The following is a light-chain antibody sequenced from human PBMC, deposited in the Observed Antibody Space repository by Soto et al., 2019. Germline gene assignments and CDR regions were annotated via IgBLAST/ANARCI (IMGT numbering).Light chain of an antibody. V-gene: IGLV7-46*01. CDR2: DTT. Sequence: AVVTQACSLSVYPGGTVTLTCASSAGAVTSGHFPYWFQQKPGQAPRTLIYDTTKKHAWTPARFSGSLLGGKAALTLSGAQPEDEAEYYCLLSYSGASVFGTGTKVT. CDR3: LLSYSGASV. CDR1: AGAVTSGHF. J-gene: IGLJ1*01.